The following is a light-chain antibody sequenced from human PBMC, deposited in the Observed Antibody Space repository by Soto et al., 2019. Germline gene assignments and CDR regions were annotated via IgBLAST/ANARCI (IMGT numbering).Light chain of an antibody. CDR2: AAS. J-gene: IGKJ5*01. CDR3: QQSVSAPT. CDR1: QSLSTSY. V-gene: IGKV3-20*01. Sequence: IVLTQSPGTLSLFPGERATLSCRASQSLSTSYLAWYRRKPGQAPRLLIYAASSRASCIPDRFSVSGSGTDFTLAISRLEPEDFAVYYCQQSVSAPTVGQGTGLEIK.